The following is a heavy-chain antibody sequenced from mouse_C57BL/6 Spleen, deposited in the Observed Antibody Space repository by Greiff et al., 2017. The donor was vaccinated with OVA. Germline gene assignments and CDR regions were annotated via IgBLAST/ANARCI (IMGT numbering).Heavy chain of an antibody. Sequence: EVQLQQSGPELVKPGASVKISCKASGYTFTDYYMNWVKQSHGKSLEWLGDINPNNGGTSYNQKFKGKATLTVDKSSSTAYMELRSLTSEDSAVYYCARSYYYGSLFDYWGQGTTLTVSS. CDR3: ARSYYYGSLFDY. CDR2: INPNNGGT. J-gene: IGHJ2*01. V-gene: IGHV1-26*01. CDR1: GYTFTDYY. D-gene: IGHD1-1*01.